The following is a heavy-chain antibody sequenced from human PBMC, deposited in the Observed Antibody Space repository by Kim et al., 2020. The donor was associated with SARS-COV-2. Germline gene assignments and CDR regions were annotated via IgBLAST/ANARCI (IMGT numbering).Heavy chain of an antibody. CDR2: IIPIFGTA. CDR1: GGTFSSYA. J-gene: IGHJ4*02. V-gene: IGHV1-69*13. D-gene: IGHD2-21*02. Sequence: SVKVSCKASGGTFSSYAISWVRQAPGQGLEWMGGIIPIFGTANYAQKFQGRVTITADESTSTAYMALSSLRSEDTAVYYCAREVEGGNSAGGRATYFDYWGQGTLVTVSS. CDR3: AREVEGGNSAGGRATYFDY.